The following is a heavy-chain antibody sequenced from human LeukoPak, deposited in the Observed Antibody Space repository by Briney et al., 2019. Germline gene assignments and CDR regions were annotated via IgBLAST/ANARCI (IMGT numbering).Heavy chain of an antibody. V-gene: IGHV3-21*04. CDR2: ISSSSRYI. D-gene: IGHD2-15*01. CDR1: GFTFSSYS. Sequence: GRSLRLSCAASGFTFSSYSINWVSQDPGNGLEWVSSISSSSRYIYYADSVKGRFTISRDNAKNSLYLQMNSLRAEDTAVYYCARRGTTYCTVDSCHPNWFDPWGQGTLVTVSS. J-gene: IGHJ5*02. CDR3: ARRGTTYCTVDSCHPNWFDP.